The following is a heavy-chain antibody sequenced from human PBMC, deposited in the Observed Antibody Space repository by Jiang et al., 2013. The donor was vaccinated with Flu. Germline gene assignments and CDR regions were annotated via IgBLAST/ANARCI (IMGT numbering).Heavy chain of an antibody. Sequence: QTLSLTCAISGDSVSSKSAAWSWIRQSPSRGLEWLGRTYYKSRWYNDYAVSVKSRITINPDTSKNQFSLQLNSVTPEDTAVYYCARVLSGTGRNWFDPWGQGTLVTVSS. J-gene: IGHJ5*02. CDR3: ARVLSGTGRNWFDP. V-gene: IGHV6-1*01. CDR2: TYYKSRWYN. D-gene: IGHD1-14*01. CDR1: GDSVSSKSAA.